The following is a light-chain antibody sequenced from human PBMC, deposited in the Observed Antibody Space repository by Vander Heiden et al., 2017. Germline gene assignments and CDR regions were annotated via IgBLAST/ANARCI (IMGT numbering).Light chain of an antibody. J-gene: IGKJ1*01. CDR2: GAS. V-gene: IGKV3-20*01. CDR1: QSVNRYL. Sequence: ELVLTQSPVTLALSPGESATLSCRASQSVNRYLLAWFQQKPGQAPILLIYGASTRASGAPDRFSGSGSGTDFTLTISRLEPEDFAVYYCQYYPYDGPWTFGQGTKVEIK. CDR3: QYYPYDGPWT.